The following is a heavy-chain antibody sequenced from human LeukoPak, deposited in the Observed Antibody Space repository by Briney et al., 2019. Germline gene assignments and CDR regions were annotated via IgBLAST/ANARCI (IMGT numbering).Heavy chain of an antibody. D-gene: IGHD3-16*01. J-gene: IGHJ6*03. Sequence: ASVKVSCKASGYTFTSYGISWVRQAPGQGLEWMGWISAYNGNTNYAQKLQGRVTMTTDTSTSTAYMELRSLRSDDTAVYYCARDPPFAPFRLDYYMDVWGKGTTVTVSS. CDR3: ARDPPFAPFRLDYYMDV. CDR2: ISAYNGNT. CDR1: GYTFTSYG. V-gene: IGHV1-18*01.